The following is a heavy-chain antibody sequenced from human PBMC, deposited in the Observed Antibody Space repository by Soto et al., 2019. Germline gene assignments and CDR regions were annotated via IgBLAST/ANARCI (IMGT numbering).Heavy chain of an antibody. CDR3: ARGDYYGSGSGGYYYGMDV. V-gene: IGHV4-61*01. D-gene: IGHD3-10*01. J-gene: IGHJ6*02. CDR1: GGSVSSGSYY. CDR2: IYYSGST. Sequence: PSETLSLTCTVSGGSVSSGSYYWSWIRQPPGKGLEWIGYIYYSGSTNYNPSFKSRVIISVDTSKYQFSLKLSSVTVADTAVYYCARGDYYGSGSGGYYYGMDVWGQGTTVTVSS.